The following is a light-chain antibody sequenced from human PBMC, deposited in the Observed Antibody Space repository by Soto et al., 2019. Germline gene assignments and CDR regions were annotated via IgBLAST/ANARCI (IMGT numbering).Light chain of an antibody. CDR2: NND. V-gene: IGLV1-44*01. CDR1: SSNIGRNN. Sequence: QAVVTQPPSVSGTPGQRVTILCSGSSSNIGRNNVNWYLQVPGTAPKLVIYNNDQRPSGVPDRFLGSKSGTSASLAISGLQAEDGDDFYCASWDDRLSGPIFGGGTKVTVL. J-gene: IGLJ2*01. CDR3: ASWDDRLSGPI.